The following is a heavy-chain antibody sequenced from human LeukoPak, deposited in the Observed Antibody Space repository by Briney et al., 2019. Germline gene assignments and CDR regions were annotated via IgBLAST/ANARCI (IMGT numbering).Heavy chain of an antibody. Sequence: SETLSLTCAVYGGSFSGYYCSWIRQPPGKGLEYIGEINHRESTNYNPSLKSRVTISLDTSKNQFSLKLSSVTAADTAVYYCARELRYFDWLGPRYYYYMDVWGKGTTVTVSS. V-gene: IGHV4-34*01. D-gene: IGHD3-9*01. CDR2: INHREST. J-gene: IGHJ6*03. CDR1: GGSFSGYY. CDR3: ARELRYFDWLGPRYYYYMDV.